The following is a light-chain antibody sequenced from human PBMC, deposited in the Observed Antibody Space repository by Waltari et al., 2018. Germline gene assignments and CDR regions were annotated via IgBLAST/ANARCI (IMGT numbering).Light chain of an antibody. J-gene: IGKJ4*02. CDR1: QSASNS. V-gene: IGKV3-11*01. CDR3: LQRNNWPPT. CDR2: NAI. Sequence: EIILTQSPATLSLSPGDRATLSCRASQSASNSLSWYQQKPGQAPRPLIHNAITRATGTPARFSGSGSGTDFTLTIGSLEPEDSAVYFCLQRNNWPPTFGGGTTVEIK.